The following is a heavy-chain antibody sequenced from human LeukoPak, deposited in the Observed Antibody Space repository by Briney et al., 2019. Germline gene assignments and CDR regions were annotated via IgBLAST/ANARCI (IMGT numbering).Heavy chain of an antibody. Sequence: PGGSLRLSCAASGFTFGSYGMHWVRQAPGKGLEWVAVISYDGSNKYYADSVKGRFTISRDNSKNTLYLQMNSLRAEDTAVYYCAKGGGASSDPGGDYWGQGTLVTVSS. CDR1: GFTFGSYG. J-gene: IGHJ4*02. D-gene: IGHD3-22*01. CDR2: ISYDGSNK. V-gene: IGHV3-30*18. CDR3: AKGGGASSDPGGDY.